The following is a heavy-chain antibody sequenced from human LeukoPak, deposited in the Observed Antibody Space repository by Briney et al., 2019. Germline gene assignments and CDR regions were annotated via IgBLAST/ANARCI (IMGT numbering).Heavy chain of an antibody. Sequence: GGSLRLSCAASGFTFISYWMHWVRQAPGKGLVWVSRINGDGSSTSYADSVKDRFTISRDNAKNTLYLQMNSLRAEDTAVYYCARGYSSSYRIDYWGQGTLVTVSS. CDR2: INGDGSST. CDR1: GFTFISYW. J-gene: IGHJ4*02. D-gene: IGHD6-6*01. CDR3: ARGYSSSYRIDY. V-gene: IGHV3-74*01.